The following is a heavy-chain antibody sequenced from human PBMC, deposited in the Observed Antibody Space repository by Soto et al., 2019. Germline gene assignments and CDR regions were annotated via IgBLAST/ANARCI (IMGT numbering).Heavy chain of an antibody. D-gene: IGHD4-4*01. CDR3: ARVGDSFYYYGMDV. CDR1: GYSFTSYW. Sequence: GESLKISCKCSGYSFTSYWISLVRQMPGKGLEWMGRIDPSDSYTNYSPSFQGHVTISADKSISTAYLQWSSLKASDTAMYYCARVGDSFYYYGMDVWGQGTTVTVSS. V-gene: IGHV5-10-1*01. CDR2: IDPSDSYT. J-gene: IGHJ6*02.